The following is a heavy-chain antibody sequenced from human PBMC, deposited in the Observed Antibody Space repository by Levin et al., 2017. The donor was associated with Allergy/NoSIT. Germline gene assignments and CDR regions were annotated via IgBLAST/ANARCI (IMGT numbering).Heavy chain of an antibody. D-gene: IGHD2-15*01. CDR3: ARASGGSLLVFDY. J-gene: IGHJ4*02. Sequence: SQTLSLTCAVYGGSFSGYYWSWIRQPPGKGLEWIGEINHSGSTNYNPSLKSRVTISVDTSKNQFSLKLSSVTAADTAVYYCARASGGSLLVFDYWGQGTLVTVSS. V-gene: IGHV4-34*01. CDR1: GGSFSGYY. CDR2: INHSGST.